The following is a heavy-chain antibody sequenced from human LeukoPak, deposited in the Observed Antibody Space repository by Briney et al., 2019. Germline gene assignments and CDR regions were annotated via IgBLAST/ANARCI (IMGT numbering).Heavy chain of an antibody. D-gene: IGHD1-20*01. V-gene: IGHV3-30-3*01. CDR3: ASLSGGSITGTDY. J-gene: IGHJ4*02. CDR1: GFTFSSYA. Sequence: PGGSLRLSCAASGFTFSSYAMHWVRQAPGKGLEWVAVISYDGSNKYYADSVKGRFTISRDNSKNTLYLQMNSLRAEDTAVYYCASLSGGSITGTDYWGQGTLVTVSS. CDR2: ISYDGSNK.